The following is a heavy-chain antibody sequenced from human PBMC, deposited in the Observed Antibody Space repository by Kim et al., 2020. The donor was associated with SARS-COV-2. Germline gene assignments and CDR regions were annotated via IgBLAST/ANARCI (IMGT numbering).Heavy chain of an antibody. CDR2: IGSTPSGGTT. CDR1: GFTFGDYA. CDR3: TLGYCRGSSCYTGRFEAFDI. Sequence: GGSLRLSCSVSGFTFGDYAMSWVRQAPGKGLEWVGVIGSTPSGGTTQYAASVKGRFIVSRDDSNSIAYLQMDSLKTDDTAVYYCTLGYCRGSSCYTGRFEAFDIWGQGTTVTVSS. V-gene: IGHV3-49*04. D-gene: IGHD2-2*02. J-gene: IGHJ3*02.